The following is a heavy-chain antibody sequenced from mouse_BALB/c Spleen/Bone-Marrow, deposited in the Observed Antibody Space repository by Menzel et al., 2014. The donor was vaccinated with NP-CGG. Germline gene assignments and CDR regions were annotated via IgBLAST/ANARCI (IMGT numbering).Heavy chain of an antibody. CDR2: INPSTGYT. J-gene: IGHJ2*01. CDR3: ARSNYYGSKDY. Sequence: QVQLKESGAELAKPGASVKMSCKASGYTFTSYWMHWVKQRPGQGLEWIGYINPSTGYTEYNQKFKDKATLTADKSSSTAYMQLSSLTSEDSAVYYCARSNYYGSKDYWGQGTTLTVSP. D-gene: IGHD1-1*01. CDR1: GYTFTSYW. V-gene: IGHV1-7*01.